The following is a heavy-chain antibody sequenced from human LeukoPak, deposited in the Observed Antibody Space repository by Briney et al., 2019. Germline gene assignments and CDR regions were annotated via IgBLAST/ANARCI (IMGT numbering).Heavy chain of an antibody. CDR3: ARDYYYDSSGYWDYYFDY. D-gene: IGHD3-22*01. V-gene: IGHV3-33*08. J-gene: IGHJ4*02. CDR2: IWYDGSNK. Sequence: GGSLRLSCAASGFSFSSYGMHWVRQAPGKGLEWVAVIWYDGSNKYYADSVKGRFTISRDNSKNTLYLEMNSLRAEDTAVYYCARDYYYDSSGYWDYYFDYWGQGTLVSVSS. CDR1: GFSFSSYG.